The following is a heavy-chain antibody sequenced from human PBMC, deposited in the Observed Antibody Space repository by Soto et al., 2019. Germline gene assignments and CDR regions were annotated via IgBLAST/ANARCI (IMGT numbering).Heavy chain of an antibody. Sequence: SETLSLTCTVSGGSISSYYWSWIRQPPGKGLEWIGYIYYSGSTNYNPSLKSRGTISVDTSKNQFSLKLSSVTAADTAVYYCAREGTAAIDYWGQGTLVTVSS. CDR1: GGSISSYY. D-gene: IGHD2-2*02. CDR3: AREGTAAIDY. J-gene: IGHJ4*02. CDR2: IYYSGST. V-gene: IGHV4-59*01.